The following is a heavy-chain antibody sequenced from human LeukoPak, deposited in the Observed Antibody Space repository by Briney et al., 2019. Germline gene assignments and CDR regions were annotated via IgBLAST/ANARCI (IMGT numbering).Heavy chain of an antibody. D-gene: IGHD3-16*01. Sequence: GGSLRLSCAASGFTFSAYATSWVRQAPGKGLEWVSGISGSGGTTYYADYSVKGRFTISRDNSKNTLYLQMNSLSDEDTGVYYCAKDPDYQLLSRASFDIWGQGTMVTVSS. V-gene: IGHV3-23*01. J-gene: IGHJ3*02. CDR2: ISGSGGTT. CDR3: AKDPDYQLLSRASFDI. CDR1: GFTFSAYA.